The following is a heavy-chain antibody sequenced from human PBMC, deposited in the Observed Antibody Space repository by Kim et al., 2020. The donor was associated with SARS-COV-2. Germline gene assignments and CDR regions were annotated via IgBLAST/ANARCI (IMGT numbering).Heavy chain of an antibody. CDR2: ISWNSGSI. V-gene: IGHV3-9*01. D-gene: IGHD3-10*01. CDR1: GFTFDDYA. CDR3: AKDKGRGVRWRGTLDY. Sequence: GGSLRLSCAASGFTFDDYAMHWVRQAPGKGLEWVSGISWNSGSIGYADSVKGRFTISRDNAKNSLYLQMNSLRAEDTALYYCAKDKGRGVRWRGTLDYWGQGTLVTVSS. J-gene: IGHJ4*02.